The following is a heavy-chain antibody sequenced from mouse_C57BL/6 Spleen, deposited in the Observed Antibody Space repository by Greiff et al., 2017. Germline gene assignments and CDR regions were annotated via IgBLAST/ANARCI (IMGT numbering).Heavy chain of an antibody. CDR2: IYPRSGNT. J-gene: IGHJ2*01. D-gene: IGHD2-12*01. CDR1: GYTFTSYG. Sequence: QVQLKQSGAELARPGASVKLSCKASGYTFTSYGISWVKQRTGQGLEWIGEIYPRSGNTYYNEKFKGKATLTADKSSSTAYMELRSLTSEDSAVYFCARYEGVSPVDYFDYWGQGTTLTVSS. V-gene: IGHV1-81*01. CDR3: ARYEGVSPVDYFDY.